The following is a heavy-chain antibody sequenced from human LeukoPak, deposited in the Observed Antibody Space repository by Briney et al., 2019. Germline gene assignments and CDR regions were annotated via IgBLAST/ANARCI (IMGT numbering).Heavy chain of an antibody. Sequence: PGGSLRLSCAASGFTFSSYAMHWVRQAPGKGLEWVAVISYDGSNKYYADSVKGRFTISRDNSKNTLYLQMNSLRAEDTAVYYCARVVGGSYWPLIDYWGQGTLVTVSS. CDR3: ARVVGGSYWPLIDY. CDR1: GFTFSSYA. CDR2: ISYDGSNK. D-gene: IGHD1-26*01. V-gene: IGHV3-30-3*01. J-gene: IGHJ4*02.